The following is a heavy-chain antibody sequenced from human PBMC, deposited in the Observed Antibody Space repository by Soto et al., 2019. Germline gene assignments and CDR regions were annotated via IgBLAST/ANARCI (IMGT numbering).Heavy chain of an antibody. V-gene: IGHV3-48*03. J-gene: IGHJ6*02. CDR1: GFTFSSYE. D-gene: IGHD1-1*01. CDR3: APAPTGLDV. Sequence: HPGGSLRLSCAASGFTFSSYEMNWVRQAPGKGLEWIAYISSSGTTVWYPDSVRGRFTISRDNAKNSLYLQMNSLRAEDTAVYYCAPAPTGLDVWGQGTTVTVSS. CDR2: ISSSGTTV.